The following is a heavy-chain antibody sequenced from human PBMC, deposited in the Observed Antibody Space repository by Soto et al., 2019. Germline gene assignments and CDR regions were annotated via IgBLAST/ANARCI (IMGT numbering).Heavy chain of an antibody. V-gene: IGHV3-11*06. J-gene: IGHJ4*02. CDR3: ARDKRGYSYGNYYYDSSGIDY. Sequence: QVQLVESGGGLVKPGGSLRLSCAASGFTFSDYYMSWIRQAPGKGLEWVSYISSSSSYTNYADSVKGRFTISSDNAKNSLYLQMNSLRAEDTDVYYCARDKRGYSYGNYYYDSSGIDYWGQGTLVTVSS. CDR1: GFTFSDYY. CDR2: ISSSSSYT. D-gene: IGHD3-22*01.